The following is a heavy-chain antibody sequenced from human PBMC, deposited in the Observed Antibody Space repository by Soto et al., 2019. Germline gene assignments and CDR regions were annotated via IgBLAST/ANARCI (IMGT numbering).Heavy chain of an antibody. V-gene: IGHV1-18*01. D-gene: IGHD5-12*01. CDR1: RYTFTSYG. CDR3: ARGGYGEVVGVIDY. CDR2: ISAYNGNT. Sequence: SVQDSCKACRYTFTSYGISCVRQPPAQGLEWMGCISAYNGNTYYTQKLQGRFTMTTDNSTSTAYLELRSLSADDTAVYYCARGGYGEVVGVIDYWGQGTLVTVSS. J-gene: IGHJ4*02.